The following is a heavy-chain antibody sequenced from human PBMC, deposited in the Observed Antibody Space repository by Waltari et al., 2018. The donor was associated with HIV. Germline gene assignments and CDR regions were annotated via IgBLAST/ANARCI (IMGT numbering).Heavy chain of an antibody. Sequence: QVTLKESGPALVKPTQTLTLTCTFSGFSLSTSGMRVSWIRQPPGKALEWLARIDWDDDKFYSTSLKTRLTTSKDTSKNQVVLTMTNMDPVDTATYYCARIMVRGVRDVWGQGTTVTVSS. D-gene: IGHD3-10*01. CDR2: IDWDDDK. V-gene: IGHV2-70*04. CDR3: ARIMVRGVRDV. J-gene: IGHJ6*02. CDR1: GFSLSTSGMR.